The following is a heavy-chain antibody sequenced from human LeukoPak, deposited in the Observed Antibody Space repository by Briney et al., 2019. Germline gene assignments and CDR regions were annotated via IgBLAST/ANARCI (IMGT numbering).Heavy chain of an antibody. CDR3: AKAPSITH. CDR1: GFTFSSYG. CDR2: ISYDGSNK. V-gene: IGHV3-30*18. D-gene: IGHD1-20*01. Sequence: GGSLRLSCAASGFTFSSYGMHWVRQAPGKGLEWVAVISYDGSNKYYADSVKGRFTISRDSSKNTLYLQMNSLRAEDTAVYYCAKAPSITHWGQGTLVTVSS. J-gene: IGHJ4*02.